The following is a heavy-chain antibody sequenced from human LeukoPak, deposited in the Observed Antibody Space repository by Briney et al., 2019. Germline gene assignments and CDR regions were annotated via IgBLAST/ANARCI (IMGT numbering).Heavy chain of an antibody. CDR1: GFTFSSYA. Sequence: HSGGSLRLSCAASGFTFSSYAMSWVRQAPGKGLEWVSAISGSGGSTYYADSVKGRFTISRDNSKNTLYLQMNSLRAEDTAVYYCAEPEGGYYDIRPDWGQGTLVTVSS. J-gene: IGHJ4*02. CDR2: ISGSGGST. V-gene: IGHV3-23*01. CDR3: AEPEGGYYDIRPD. D-gene: IGHD3-22*01.